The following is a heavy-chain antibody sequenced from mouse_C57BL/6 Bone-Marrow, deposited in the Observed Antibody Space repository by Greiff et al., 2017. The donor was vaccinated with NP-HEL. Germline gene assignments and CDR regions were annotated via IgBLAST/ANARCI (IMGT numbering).Heavy chain of an antibody. J-gene: IGHJ4*01. CDR3: ALYDYDGYYAMDY. D-gene: IGHD2-4*01. CDR2: IYPRSGNT. V-gene: IGHV1-81*01. CDR1: GYTFTSYG. Sequence: QVQLQQSGAELARPGASVKLSCKASGYTFTSYGISWVKQRTGQGLEWIGEIYPRSGNTYYNEKFKGKATLTADKSSSTAYMELRSLTSEDSAVYFCALYDYDGYYAMDYWGQGTSVTVAS.